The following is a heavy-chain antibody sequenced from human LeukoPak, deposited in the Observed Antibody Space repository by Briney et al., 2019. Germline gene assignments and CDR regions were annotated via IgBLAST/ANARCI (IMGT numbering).Heavy chain of an antibody. CDR3: ARRLGFYCSSTSCYVFDY. CDR1: GYSFTSYW. CDR2: IYPGDSDT. D-gene: IGHD2-2*01. J-gene: IGHJ4*02. Sequence: GESLKISCKGSGYSFTSYWIGWVRQMPGKGLEWMGIIYPGDSDTRYGPSFQGQVTISADKSISTAYLQWSSLKASDTAMYYCARRLGFYCSSTSCYVFDYWGQGTLVTVSS. V-gene: IGHV5-51*01.